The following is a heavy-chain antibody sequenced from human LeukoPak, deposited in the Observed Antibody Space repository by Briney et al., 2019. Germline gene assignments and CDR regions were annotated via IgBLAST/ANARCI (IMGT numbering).Heavy chain of an antibody. J-gene: IGHJ4*02. Sequence: ASVKVSCKASGYTFTGYYMHWVRQAPGQGLEWMGRINPNSGGTNYAQKFQGRVTMTRDTSISTAYMELSRLRSDDTAVYYCARALPDCSGGSCYRLGFDYWGQGTLVTVSS. V-gene: IGHV1-2*06. CDR2: INPNSGGT. CDR3: ARALPDCSGGSCYRLGFDY. D-gene: IGHD2-15*01. CDR1: GYTFTGYY.